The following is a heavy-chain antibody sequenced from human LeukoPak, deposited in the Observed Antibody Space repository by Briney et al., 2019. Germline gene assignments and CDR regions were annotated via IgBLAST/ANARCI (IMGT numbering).Heavy chain of an antibody. D-gene: IGHD5-18*01. J-gene: IGHJ6*02. CDR2: ISWNSGSI. CDR3: AKDSGYSYGTTFYYYYGMDV. Sequence: GGSLRLSCAASGFTFHEYAMHWVRQAPGKGLEWVSGISWNSGSIGYADSVKGRFTISRDNAKNSLYLQMNSLRAEDTALYYCAKDSGYSYGTTFYYYYGMDVWGQGTTVTVSS. CDR1: GFTFHEYA. V-gene: IGHV3-9*01.